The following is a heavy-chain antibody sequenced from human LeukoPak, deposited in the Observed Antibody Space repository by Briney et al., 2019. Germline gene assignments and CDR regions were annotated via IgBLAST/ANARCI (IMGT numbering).Heavy chain of an antibody. Sequence: GGSLRLSCAASGFTFSSYAMHWVRQAPGKGLEYVSAISSNGDSTYYANSVKGRFTISRDNSKNTLYLQMGSLRVEDMAVYYCARGGGYRGYGQDYWGQGTLVAVSS. D-gene: IGHD5-12*01. J-gene: IGHJ4*02. CDR2: ISSNGDST. CDR1: GFTFSSYA. V-gene: IGHV3-64*01. CDR3: ARGGGYRGYGQDY.